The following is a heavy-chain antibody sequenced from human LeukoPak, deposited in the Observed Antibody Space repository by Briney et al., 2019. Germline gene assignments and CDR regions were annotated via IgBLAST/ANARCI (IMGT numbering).Heavy chain of an antibody. CDR1: GFTFRNYA. V-gene: IGHV3-23*01. J-gene: IGHJ4*02. CDR2: ISATGGST. Sequence: GGSLRLSCAASGFTFRNYAMSWVRRAPGKGLEWVSTISATGGSTYYADSVKGRFTISRDNSKNTLYVQMNSLRAEDTAVYYCAKGWTSGFDYWGQGTLVTVSS. CDR3: AKGWTSGFDY. D-gene: IGHD2-15*01.